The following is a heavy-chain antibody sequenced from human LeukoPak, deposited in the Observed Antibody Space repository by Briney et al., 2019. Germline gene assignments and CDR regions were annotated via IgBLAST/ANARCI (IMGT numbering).Heavy chain of an antibody. J-gene: IGHJ4*02. V-gene: IGHV3-74*01. D-gene: IGHD6-19*01. CDR2: VKYDGSTT. CDR3: ARDHSGWSSFDY. CDR1: GFTFSAYW. Sequence: PGGSLRLSCAASGFTFSAYWMHWVRQAPGKGLVWVSRVKYDGSTTAYADSVKGRFTISRDNSKNTLYLQMNSLRAEDTAVYYCARDHSGWSSFDYWGQGTLVTVSS.